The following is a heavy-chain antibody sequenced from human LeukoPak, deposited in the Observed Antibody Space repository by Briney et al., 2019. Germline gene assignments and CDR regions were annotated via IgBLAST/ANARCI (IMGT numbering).Heavy chain of an antibody. D-gene: IGHD3-22*01. CDR1: GGSISSHY. CDR2: IYYSGST. Sequence: SETLSLTRTVSGGSISSHYWSWIRQPPGKGLEWIGYIYYSGSTNYNPSLKSRVTISVDTSKNQFSLKLSSVTAADTAVYYCARLGGYYYDSSGYYYYSAFDIWGQGTMVTVSS. J-gene: IGHJ3*02. V-gene: IGHV4-59*11. CDR3: ARLGGYYYDSSGYYYYSAFDI.